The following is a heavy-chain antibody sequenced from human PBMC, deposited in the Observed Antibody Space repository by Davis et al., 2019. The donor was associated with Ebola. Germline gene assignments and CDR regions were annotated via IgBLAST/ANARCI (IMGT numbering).Heavy chain of an antibody. J-gene: IGHJ6*02. CDR1: RCTFSSYT. Sequence: SVTVSCKASRCTFSSYTISSVRQAPGQGLEWMGRIIPILGIANYAQKFQGRVTITADKSTSTAYMELSSLRSEDTAVYYCTRGGVIAAAGIIHYYGMDVWGQGTTVTVSS. D-gene: IGHD6-13*01. V-gene: IGHV1-69*10. CDR2: IIPILGIA. CDR3: TRGGVIAAAGIIHYYGMDV.